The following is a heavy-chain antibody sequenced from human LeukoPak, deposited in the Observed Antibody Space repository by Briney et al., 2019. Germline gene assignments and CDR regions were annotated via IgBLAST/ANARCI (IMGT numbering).Heavy chain of an antibody. J-gene: IGHJ4*02. CDR2: INHSGST. CDR3: ARARYDYVWGSYRYPFDC. CDR1: GGSFSGYY. Sequence: SETLSLTCAVYGGSFSGYYWSWIRQPPGKGLEWIGEINHSGSTNYNPSLKSRVTISVDTSKNQFSLKLSSVTAADTAVYYCARARYDYVWGSYRYPFDCWGQGTLVTVSS. V-gene: IGHV4-34*01. D-gene: IGHD3-16*02.